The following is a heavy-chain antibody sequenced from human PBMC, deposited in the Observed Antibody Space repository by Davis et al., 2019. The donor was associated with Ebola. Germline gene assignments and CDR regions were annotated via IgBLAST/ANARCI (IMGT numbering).Heavy chain of an antibody. CDR1: GFTLSSYA. Sequence: GGSLRLSCAASGFTLSSYAMSWVRQAPGKGLEWVSSISSSSSYIYYADSVKGRFTISRDNAKNSLYLQMNSLRAEDTAVYYCARALGGDWFDPWGQGTLVTVSS. CDR3: ARALGGDWFDP. J-gene: IGHJ5*02. CDR2: ISSSSSYI. D-gene: IGHD2-21*01. V-gene: IGHV3-21*04.